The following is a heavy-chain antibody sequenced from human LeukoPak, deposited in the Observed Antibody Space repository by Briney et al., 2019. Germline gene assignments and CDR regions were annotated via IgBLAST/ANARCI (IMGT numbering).Heavy chain of an antibody. CDR3: ARDASPGYSRAYYFDY. Sequence: ASVKVSCKASGYTFTSYGISWVRQAPGQGLEWMGWISAYNGNTNYAQKLQGRVTMTTDTSTSTAYMELRSLRSEDTAVYYCARDASPGYSRAYYFDYWGQGTLVTVSS. CDR2: ISAYNGNT. J-gene: IGHJ4*02. CDR1: GYTFTSYG. D-gene: IGHD6-13*01. V-gene: IGHV1-18*01.